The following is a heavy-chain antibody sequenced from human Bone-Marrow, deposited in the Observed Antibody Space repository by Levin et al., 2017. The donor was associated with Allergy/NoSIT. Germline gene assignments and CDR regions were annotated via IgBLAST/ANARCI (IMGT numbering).Heavy chain of an antibody. CDR2: MSYSGTT. D-gene: IGHD2-2*01. J-gene: IGHJ4*02. CDR1: GGSISPYH. CDR3: ARLDTSTCCHFDY. Sequence: PSQTLSLTCTVSGGSISPYHWNWIRQPPGKGLEWIGYMSYSGTTMYNPSLKSRVTISVDTSKNQFSLRLSSVTAADTAVYYCARLDTSTCCHFDYWGQGTLVTVSS. V-gene: IGHV4-59*08.